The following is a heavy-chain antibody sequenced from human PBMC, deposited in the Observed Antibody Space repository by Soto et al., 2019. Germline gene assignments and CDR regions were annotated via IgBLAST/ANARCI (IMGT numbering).Heavy chain of an antibody. CDR3: AKEFLTIFGVVITTLYYGMDV. J-gene: IGHJ6*02. CDR1: GFPFSSYG. Sequence: GGSLRLSCAASGFPFSSYGMHWVRQAPGKGLEWVAVISYDGSNKYYADSVKGRFTISRDNSKNTLYLQMNSLRAEDTAVYYCAKEFLTIFGVVITTLYYGMDVWGQGTTVTVSS. CDR2: ISYDGSNK. D-gene: IGHD3-3*01. V-gene: IGHV3-30*18.